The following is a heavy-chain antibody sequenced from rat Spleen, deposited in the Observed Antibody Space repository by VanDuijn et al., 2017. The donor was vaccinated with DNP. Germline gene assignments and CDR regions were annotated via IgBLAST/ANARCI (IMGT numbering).Heavy chain of an antibody. J-gene: IGHJ2*01. CDR3: ARHVYYGLFDY. V-gene: IGHV5-29*01. CDR2: LSFDGSST. CDR1: GFTFSKNA. D-gene: IGHD1-6*01. Sequence: EVQLVESGGGLVQPGRSLKVSCVASGFTFSKNAMAWVRQAPTKGLEWVAALSFDGSSTYYRDSVKGRFTVSRDNAKSTLYLQMDSLRSEDTATYYCARHVYYGLFDYWGQGVMVTVSS.